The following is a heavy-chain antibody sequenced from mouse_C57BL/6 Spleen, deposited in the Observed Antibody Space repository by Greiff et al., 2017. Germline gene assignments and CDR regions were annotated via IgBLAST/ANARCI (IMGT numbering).Heavy chain of an antibody. J-gene: IGHJ2*01. CDR3: ARLPRGY. CDR2: LFPGSGST. CDR1: GYTFTDYC. V-gene: IGHV1-9*01. Sequence: QVQLKESGAELMKPGASVKLSCKATGYTFTDYCIDWVKQRTGHGLAWIGGLFPGSGSTNYNEKFKGKATFTADTSSNTAYMQLSSQTTEVYSIYYCARLPRGYWGQGTTLTVSS. D-gene: IGHD5-5*01.